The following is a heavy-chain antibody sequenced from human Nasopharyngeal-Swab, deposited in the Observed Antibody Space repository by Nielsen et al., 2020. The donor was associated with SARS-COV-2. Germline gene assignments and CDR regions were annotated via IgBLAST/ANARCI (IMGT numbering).Heavy chain of an antibody. D-gene: IGHD4-23*01. V-gene: IGHV4-39*07. J-gene: IGHJ4*02. Sequence: GSLRLSCTVSGGSISDTSSYWAWIRQPPGEGLEWIGEINHSGRTNYNPSLKSRVTISVDTSKNQFSLKLTSVTAADTAVYYCARLTNSAGDYWGQGTLVTVSS. CDR1: GGSISDTSSY. CDR2: INHSGRT. CDR3: ARLTNSAGDY.